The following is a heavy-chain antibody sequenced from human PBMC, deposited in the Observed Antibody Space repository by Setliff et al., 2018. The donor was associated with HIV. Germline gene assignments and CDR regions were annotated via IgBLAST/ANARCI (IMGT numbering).Heavy chain of an antibody. CDR1: GFIFSSYA. CDR3: ASHFGYCSSTSCEGY. V-gene: IGHV3-30*01. D-gene: IGHD2-2*01. J-gene: IGHJ4*02. CDR2: MSYDGNNK. Sequence: QAGGSLRLSCAASGFIFSSYAMHWVRQAPGKGLEWVAVMSYDGNNKYYADSVKGRFTISRDNSKNTLFLQMNSLRPEDTAVYYCASHFGYCSSTSCEGYWGQGALVTVSS.